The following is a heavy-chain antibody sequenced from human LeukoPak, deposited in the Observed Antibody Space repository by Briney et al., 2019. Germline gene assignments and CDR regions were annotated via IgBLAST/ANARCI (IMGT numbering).Heavy chain of an antibody. V-gene: IGHV4-39*07. CDR3: AREGVDTAMVSPRSRLMYYFDY. Sequence: SENLSLTCTVSGGSISGSSYYWGWIRQPPGKGLEWIGSIYYSGSTYYNPSLKSRVTISVDTSKNQFSLKLSSVTAADTAVYYCAREGVDTAMVSPRSRLMYYFDYWGQGTLVTVSS. CDR1: GGSISGSSYY. D-gene: IGHD5-18*01. CDR2: IYYSGST. J-gene: IGHJ4*02.